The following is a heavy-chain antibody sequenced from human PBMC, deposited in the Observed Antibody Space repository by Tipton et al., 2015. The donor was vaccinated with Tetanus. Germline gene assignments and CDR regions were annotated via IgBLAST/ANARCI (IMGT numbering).Heavy chain of an antibody. Sequence: SLRLSCAASGFTFSSYVMHWVRQAPGKGLEWVAVISYDGRNKFYADSVKGRFTISRDNSKNTLYLQMSSLRVEDTAVYYCTRTISNDYVAAWGQGTLVTVSS. J-gene: IGHJ4*02. CDR3: TRTISNDYVAA. D-gene: IGHD4-17*01. V-gene: IGHV3-30*03. CDR1: GFTFSSYV. CDR2: ISYDGRNK.